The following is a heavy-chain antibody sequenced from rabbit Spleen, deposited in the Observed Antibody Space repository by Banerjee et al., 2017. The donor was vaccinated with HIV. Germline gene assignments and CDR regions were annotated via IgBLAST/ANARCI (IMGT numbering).Heavy chain of an antibody. CDR1: GFSFSSRYY. CDR3: ARETSSGWGVVSYYFNL. V-gene: IGHV1S40*01. CDR2: IASGSSDDT. Sequence: QSLEESGGDLVKPGASLTLTCTASGFSFSSRYYMCWVRQAPGKGLEWIGCIASGSSDDTYYASWAKGRFTISKTSSTTVTLQMTSLTAADTATYFCARETSSGWGVVSYYFNLWGPGTLVTVS. D-gene: IGHD4-1*01. J-gene: IGHJ4*01.